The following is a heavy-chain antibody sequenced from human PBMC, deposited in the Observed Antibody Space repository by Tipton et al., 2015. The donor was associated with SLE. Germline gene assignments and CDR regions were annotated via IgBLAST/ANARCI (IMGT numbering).Heavy chain of an antibody. CDR2: VYNDGSA. V-gene: IGHV3-53*05. Sequence: SLRLSCAASGFIVSSYYMSWVRQAPGKGLEWVSIVYNDGSAHYADSVKGRFTLSRDTSKNTLYLQMDSLRPDDTAVYYCAREATAMGPFDYWGQGTLVTVSS. CDR3: AREATAMGPFDY. D-gene: IGHD5-18*01. CDR1: GFIVSSYY. J-gene: IGHJ4*02.